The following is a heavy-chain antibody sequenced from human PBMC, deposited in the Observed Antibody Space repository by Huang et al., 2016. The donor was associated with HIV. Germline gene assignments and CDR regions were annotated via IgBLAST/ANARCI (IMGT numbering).Heavy chain of an antibody. CDR2: IDSATVGK. J-gene: IGHJ5*02. CDR3: AGGGGGSASQTPLGWFDP. CDR1: GYTFTSYN. V-gene: IGHV7-4-1*02. Sequence: QVQLAQSGSEFKKPGASVRISCRAPGYTFTSYNVNWVRQLSGPGLEWMGWIDSATVGKSYAQAFTARFVCALDTSVATACLQITNSRADETAVYFCAGGGGGSASQTPLGWFDPWGQGTLVTVSS. D-gene: IGHD6-25*01.